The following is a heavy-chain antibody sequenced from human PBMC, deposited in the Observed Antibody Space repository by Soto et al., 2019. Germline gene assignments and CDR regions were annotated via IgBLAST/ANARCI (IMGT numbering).Heavy chain of an antibody. CDR1: GFTFSSYA. D-gene: IGHD2-15*01. Sequence: QVQLVESGGGVVQPGRSLRLSCAASGFTFSSYAMHWVRQAPGKGLEWVAVISYDGSNKYYADSVKGRFTISRDNSKNTLYLQMNSLRAEDTAVYYCARASRVVVVVAATRLGYWGQGTLVTVSS. J-gene: IGHJ4*02. CDR3: ARASRVVVVVAATRLGY. V-gene: IGHV3-30-3*01. CDR2: ISYDGSNK.